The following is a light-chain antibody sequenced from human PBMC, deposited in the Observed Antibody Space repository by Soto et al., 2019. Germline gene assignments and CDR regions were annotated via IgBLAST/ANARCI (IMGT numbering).Light chain of an antibody. J-gene: IGKJ4*01. V-gene: IGKV3-11*01. Sequence: EIVLTQSPATLSLSPGERATLSCRASQSVSSYLAWYQQKPCQAPRLLIYDASNRATGIPARFSGSGSGTDFTLTISSLEPEDFAVYYCQQRSNWPHLTFGGGTKVEIK. CDR1: QSVSSY. CDR2: DAS. CDR3: QQRSNWPHLT.